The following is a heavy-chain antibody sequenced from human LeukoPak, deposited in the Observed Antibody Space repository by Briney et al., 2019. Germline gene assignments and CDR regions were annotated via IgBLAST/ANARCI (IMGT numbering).Heavy chain of an antibody. V-gene: IGHV3-30*03. CDR3: EVWFGELLSPFDY. Sequence: GRSLILSCAASGFTFSSYGMHWVRQAPGKGLEWVAVISYDGSNKYYADSVKGRFTISRNNSKNTLYLQMNSLRAEDTAVYYCEVWFGELLSPFDYWGQGTLVTVSS. CDR1: GFTFSSYG. D-gene: IGHD3-10*01. J-gene: IGHJ4*02. CDR2: ISYDGSNK.